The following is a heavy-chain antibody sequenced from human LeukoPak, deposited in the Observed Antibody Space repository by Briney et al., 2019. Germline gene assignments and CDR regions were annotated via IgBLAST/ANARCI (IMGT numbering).Heavy chain of an antibody. J-gene: IGHJ4*02. CDR1: GFTFSDHF. CDR3: ASIRGTFGY. CDR2: TRNKANSYIS. Sequence: PGGSLRLSCAASGFTFSDHFLDWVRQAPGKGLEWVGRTRNKANSYISEYAASVKGRFTISRDDSKNSLYLQMNSLKTDDTAMYYCASIRGTFGYWGQGTLVTVAS. D-gene: IGHD1-26*01. V-gene: IGHV3-72*01.